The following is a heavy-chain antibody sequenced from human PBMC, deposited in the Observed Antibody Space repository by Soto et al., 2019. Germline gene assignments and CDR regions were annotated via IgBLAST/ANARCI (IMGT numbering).Heavy chain of an antibody. V-gene: IGHV3-33*01. CDR1: GFTFSSYG. D-gene: IGHD1-26*01. Sequence: QVQLVESGGGVVQPGRSLRLSCAASGFTFSSYGMHWVRQAPGKGLEWVAVIWYDGSNKYYADSVKGRFTISRDNSKNTLYLQMNSLRAEDTAVYYCARDQGGGELLLVGFDYWGQGTLVTVSS. CDR2: IWYDGSNK. J-gene: IGHJ4*02. CDR3: ARDQGGGELLLVGFDY.